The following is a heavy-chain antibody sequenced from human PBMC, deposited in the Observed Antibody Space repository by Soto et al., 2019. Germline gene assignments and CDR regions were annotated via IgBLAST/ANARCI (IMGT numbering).Heavy chain of an antibody. V-gene: IGHV3-23*01. J-gene: IGHJ5*02. Sequence: LRLSCAASGFIFENFGMSWVRQAPGKGLEWISSISGSGFKKYYADSVKGRFTISRDNSKSTVYLELNNLGAEDTAVYHCAKNQGVELVPLATVDWFDPWGQGSVVTVS. D-gene: IGHD1-26*01. CDR3: AKNQGVELVPLATVDWFDP. CDR2: ISGSGFKK. CDR1: GFIFENFG.